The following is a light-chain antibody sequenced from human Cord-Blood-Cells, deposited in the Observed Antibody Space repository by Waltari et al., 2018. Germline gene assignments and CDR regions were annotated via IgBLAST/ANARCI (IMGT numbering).Light chain of an antibody. CDR2: LEGSGSY. V-gene: IGLV4-60*03. Sequence: QPVLAQSSSASASLGSSVKLTCTLSSGHSSYIIAWHQQQPGKAPRYLMKLEGSGSYNKGSGVPDRFSGSSSGADRYLTISNLQSEDEVDYYCETWDSNIWVFGGGTKLTVL. CDR3: ETWDSNIWV. CDR1: SGHSSYI. J-gene: IGLJ3*02.